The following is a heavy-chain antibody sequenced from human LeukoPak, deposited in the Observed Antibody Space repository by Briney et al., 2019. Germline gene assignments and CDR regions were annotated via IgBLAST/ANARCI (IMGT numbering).Heavy chain of an antibody. V-gene: IGHV3-21*01. CDR2: ISSSSSYI. J-gene: IGHJ4*02. CDR3: ARDQVYSAMELFDC. Sequence: GGSLRLSCAASGFTFSSYSVNWVRQAPGKGLEWVSSISSSSSYIYYADSVKGRFTISRDNAKNSLYLQMNSLRAEDTAVYYCARDQVYSAMELFDCWGQATLVDVCS. D-gene: IGHD1-7*01. CDR1: GFTFSSYS.